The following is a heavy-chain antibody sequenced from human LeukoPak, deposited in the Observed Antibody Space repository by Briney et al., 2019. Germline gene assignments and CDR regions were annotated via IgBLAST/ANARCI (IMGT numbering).Heavy chain of an antibody. V-gene: IGHV3-21*01. CDR3: ARDTSTVTNREFDY. D-gene: IGHD4-17*01. CDR1: GFTFSSYN. J-gene: IGHJ4*02. Sequence: GGSLRLSCAASGFTFSSYNMNWVRQAPGKGLEWVSLISRDTSYIHYADSVKGRFTISRDNAKNSVFLQMNSLRAEDTAVYYCARDTSTVTNREFDYWGQGTLVTVSS. CDR2: ISRDTSYI.